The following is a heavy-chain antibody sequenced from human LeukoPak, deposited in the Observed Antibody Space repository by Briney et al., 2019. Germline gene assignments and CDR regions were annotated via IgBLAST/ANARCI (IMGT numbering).Heavy chain of an antibody. CDR2: ISAYNGNT. D-gene: IGHD3-22*01. CDR3: ARDHSYYYDSSGLY. CDR1: GYTFTSYG. J-gene: IGHJ4*02. V-gene: IGHV1-18*01. Sequence: ASVKVSCKASGYTFTSYGISWVRQAPGQGLEWMGWISAYNGNTNYAQKLQGRVTMTTDTSTSTAYMELRSLRSDDTAVYYCARDHSYYYDSSGLYWDQGTLVTVSS.